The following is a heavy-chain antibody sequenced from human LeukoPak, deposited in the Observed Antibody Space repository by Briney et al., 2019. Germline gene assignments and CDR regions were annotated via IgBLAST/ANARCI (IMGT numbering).Heavy chain of an antibody. Sequence: ASVKVSCEASGGTFSSYAISWVRQAPGQGLEWMGGIIPIFGTANYAQKFQGRVTITTDESTSTAYMELSSLRSEDTAVYYCARVWYSSSWYYFDYWGQGTLVTVSS. CDR2: IIPIFGTA. V-gene: IGHV1-69*05. J-gene: IGHJ4*02. CDR3: ARVWYSSSWYYFDY. CDR1: GGTFSSYA. D-gene: IGHD6-13*01.